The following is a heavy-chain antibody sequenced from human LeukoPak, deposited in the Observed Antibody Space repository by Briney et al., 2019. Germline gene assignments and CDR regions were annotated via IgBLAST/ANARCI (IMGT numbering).Heavy chain of an antibody. D-gene: IGHD3-10*01. CDR1: GGSISSYY. V-gene: IGHV4-4*07. CDR2: IYTSGST. J-gene: IGHJ4*02. Sequence: SETLSLTCTVSGGSISSYYWSWIRQPAGKGLEWIGRIYTSGSTYYNPSLKSRVTISVDTSENQFSLKLSSVTAADTAVYYCARYVVYGSGKYYFDYWGQGTLVTVSS. CDR3: ARYVVYGSGKYYFDY.